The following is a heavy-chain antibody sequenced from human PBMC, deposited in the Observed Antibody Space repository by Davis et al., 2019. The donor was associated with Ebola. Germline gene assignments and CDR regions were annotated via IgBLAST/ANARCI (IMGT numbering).Heavy chain of an antibody. J-gene: IGHJ4*02. CDR2: IYSGGST. D-gene: IGHD4-23*01. V-gene: IGHV3-66*01. CDR1: GFTVSSNY. Sequence: PGGSLRLSCAASGFTVSSNYMSWVRQAPGKGLEWVSVIYSGGSTYYADSVKGRFTISRDNSKNTLYLQMNSLRAEDTAVYYCARGRLRWERVYDYWGQGTLVTVSS. CDR3: ARGRLRWERVYDY.